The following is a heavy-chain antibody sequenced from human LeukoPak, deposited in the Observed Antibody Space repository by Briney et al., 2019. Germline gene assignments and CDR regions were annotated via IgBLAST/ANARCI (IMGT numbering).Heavy chain of an antibody. CDR1: GYTLTELS. D-gene: IGHD3-3*01. V-gene: IGHV1-24*01. Sequence: GASVEVSCKVSGYTLTELSMHWVRQAPGKGLEWMGGFDPEDGETIYAQKFQGRVTMTEDTSTDTAYMELSSLRSEDTAVYYCATASSFTYDFWSHFHYWGQGTLVTVSS. CDR3: ATASSFTYDFWSHFHY. CDR2: FDPEDGET. J-gene: IGHJ4*02.